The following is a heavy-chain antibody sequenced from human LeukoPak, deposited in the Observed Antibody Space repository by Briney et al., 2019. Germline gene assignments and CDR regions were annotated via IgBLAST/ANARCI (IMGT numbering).Heavy chain of an antibody. D-gene: IGHD3-22*01. CDR3: AINYYDSSGYYYRFYYYMDV. CDR2: INPNSGGT. V-gene: IGHV1-2*02. CDR1: GGTFSSYA. J-gene: IGHJ6*03. Sequence: ASVKVSCKASGGTFSSYAISWVRQAPGQGLEWMGWINPNSGGTNYAQKFQGRVTMTRDTSISTAYMELSRLRSDDTAVYYCAINYYDSSGYYYRFYYYMDVWGKGTTVTVSS.